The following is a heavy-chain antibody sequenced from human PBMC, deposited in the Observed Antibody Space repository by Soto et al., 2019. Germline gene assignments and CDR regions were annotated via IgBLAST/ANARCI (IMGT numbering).Heavy chain of an antibody. V-gene: IGHV1-2*04. J-gene: IGHJ6*02. CDR3: ARGGWSTQYYSMDV. Sequence: ASVKVSCKASGYTFTGYYMHWVRQAPGQGLEWMGWINPNSGGTNYAQKFQGWVTMTRDTSISTAYMELSRLRSDDTAVYYCARGGWSTQYYSMDVWGQGTTVTVSS. CDR2: INPNSGGT. CDR1: GYTFTGYY.